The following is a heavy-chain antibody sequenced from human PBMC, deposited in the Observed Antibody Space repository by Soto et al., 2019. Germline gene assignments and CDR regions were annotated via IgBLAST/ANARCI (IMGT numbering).Heavy chain of an antibody. J-gene: IGHJ6*02. D-gene: IGHD3-10*01. V-gene: IGHV1-58*01. CDR2: IVVGSGKT. CDR3: AAGGITMVRGAPFGMDV. Sequence: SGKVSCESSGFTFTSSAVQWVRQARVQRLECIGWIVVGSGKTNYAQKFQERVTITRDMSTSTAYMELSSLRSEDTAVYYCAAGGITMVRGAPFGMDVWGQGTTVTVSS. CDR1: GFTFTSSA.